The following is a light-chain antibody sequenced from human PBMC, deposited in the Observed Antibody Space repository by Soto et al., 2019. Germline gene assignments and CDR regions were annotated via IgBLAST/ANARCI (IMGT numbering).Light chain of an antibody. Sequence: QSVLTQPASVSGSPGQSITISCTGTSSDIGSYNVVSWYQQHPGIAPKFMIYEGSKRPSGVPHRFSGSKSGNTASLTISGLHAEDEADYYCCSYAGDSHWMFGGGTKLTVL. CDR3: CSYAGDSHWM. J-gene: IGLJ3*02. V-gene: IGLV2-23*01. CDR1: SSDIGSYNV. CDR2: EGS.